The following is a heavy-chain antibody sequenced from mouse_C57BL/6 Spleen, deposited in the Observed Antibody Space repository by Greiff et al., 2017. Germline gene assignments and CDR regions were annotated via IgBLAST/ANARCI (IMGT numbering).Heavy chain of an antibody. CDR3: ARGYDYGSWFAY. CDR2: IHPNSGST. J-gene: IGHJ3*01. D-gene: IGHD2-4*01. Sequence: VQLQQPGAELVKPGASVKLSCKASGYTFTSYWMHWVKQRPGQGLEWIGMIHPNSGSTNYNEKFKSKATLTVDKSSSTAYMQLSSLTSEDSAVYYCARGYDYGSWFAYWGQGTLVTVSA. CDR1: GYTFTSYW. V-gene: IGHV1-64*01.